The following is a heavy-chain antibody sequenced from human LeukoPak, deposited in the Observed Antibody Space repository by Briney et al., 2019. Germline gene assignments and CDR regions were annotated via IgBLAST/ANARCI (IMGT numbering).Heavy chain of an antibody. J-gene: IGHJ3*02. CDR3: AKETASGYGAFDI. Sequence: GGSLRLSCAASGFTFSSYAMSWVRQAPGKGLEWVSGVSGSGASTYYPDSVKGRFTISRDNSKNTLYLQMNSLRAEDTAVYYCAKETASGYGAFDIWGQGTVVTVSS. CDR2: VSGSGAST. D-gene: IGHD3-22*01. V-gene: IGHV3-23*01. CDR1: GFTFSSYA.